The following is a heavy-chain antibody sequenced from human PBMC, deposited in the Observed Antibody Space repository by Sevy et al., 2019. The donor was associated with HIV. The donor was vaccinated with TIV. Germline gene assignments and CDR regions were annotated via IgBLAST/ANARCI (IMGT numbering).Heavy chain of an antibody. J-gene: IGHJ4*02. CDR2: IWYDGSNK. V-gene: IGHV3-33*01. CDR1: GFSFPNYG. Sequence: GGSLRLSCAASGFSFPNYGMHWVRQAPGKGLEWVAVIWYDGSNKYYADSVKGRFTISRDNSKNTLYLQMHSLRAEDTAVYYCARDGIVIVPAAVAVTGYFDYWGQGTLVTVSS. D-gene: IGHD2-2*01. CDR3: ARDGIVIVPAAVAVTGYFDY.